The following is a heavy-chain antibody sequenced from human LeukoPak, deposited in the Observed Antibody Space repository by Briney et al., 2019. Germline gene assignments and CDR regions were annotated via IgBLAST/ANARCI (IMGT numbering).Heavy chain of an antibody. Sequence: SETLSLTCAVYGGSFSGYYWSWIRQPPGKGLEGIGEINHSGSTNYNPSLKSRVTISVDTSKNQFSLKLSSVTAADTAVYYCASEEGTLDYWGQGTLVTVSS. CDR1: GGSFSGYY. D-gene: IGHD1-7*01. CDR2: INHSGST. V-gene: IGHV4-34*01. CDR3: ASEEGTLDY. J-gene: IGHJ4*02.